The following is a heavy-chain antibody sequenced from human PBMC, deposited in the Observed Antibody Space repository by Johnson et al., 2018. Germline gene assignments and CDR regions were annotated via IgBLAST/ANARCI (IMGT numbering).Heavy chain of an antibody. CDR1: GFIFSHYS. CDR3: AKDMRTKRGGHFDS. J-gene: IGHJ4*02. V-gene: IGHV3-23*01. Sequence: GFIFSHYSMNWVRQAPGTGLQWVAGVSDSGVKTDYAESVKGRFTISRDNSNDTLYLQMESLRAEDTARYYCAKDMRTKRGGHFDSWGQGTLVTVSS. CDR2: VSDSGVKT. D-gene: IGHD2-15*01.